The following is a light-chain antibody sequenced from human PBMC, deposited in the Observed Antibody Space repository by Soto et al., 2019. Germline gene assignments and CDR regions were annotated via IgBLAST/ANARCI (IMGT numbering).Light chain of an antibody. CDR2: DDS. Sequence: SYELTQPPSVSVAPGQTARIACGGNNIGTKSVHWYQQKPGQAPVLVVYDDSDRPSGIPERFSGSNSGNTATLTISRVEAGDEAAYSCQVWDNGSDHWVFGGGTKQTVL. CDR3: QVWDNGSDHWV. J-gene: IGLJ3*02. V-gene: IGLV3-21*02. CDR1: NIGTKS.